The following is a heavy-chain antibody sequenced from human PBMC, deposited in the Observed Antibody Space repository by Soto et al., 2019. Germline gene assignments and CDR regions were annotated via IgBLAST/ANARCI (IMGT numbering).Heavy chain of an antibody. CDR2: IYWDDDE. V-gene: IGHV2-5*02. CDR1: GFSLNTGGVG. Sequence: ITLKESGPTLVKPTQTLTLTCTFSGFSLNTGGVGVGWVRQRRGKAMEWFALIYWDDDERYRPSLRSRLNITKDPINHQVVLTMTNMDPEDTATYYCVRNWRYYGGDYYYGMDAWGQGTTVTVSS. CDR3: VRNWRYYGGDYYYGMDA. J-gene: IGHJ6*02. D-gene: IGHD3-10*01.